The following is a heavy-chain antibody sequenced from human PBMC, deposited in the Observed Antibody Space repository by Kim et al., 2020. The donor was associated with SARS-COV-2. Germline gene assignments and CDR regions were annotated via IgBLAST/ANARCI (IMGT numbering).Heavy chain of an antibody. Sequence: SDAQEIQGRVTMTRDTSTSTVYMELSSLRSEDTAVYYCAGGVGRTYYFDYWGQGTLVTVSS. V-gene: IGHV1-46*01. CDR3: AGGVGRTYYFDY. J-gene: IGHJ4*02. D-gene: IGHD1-26*01.